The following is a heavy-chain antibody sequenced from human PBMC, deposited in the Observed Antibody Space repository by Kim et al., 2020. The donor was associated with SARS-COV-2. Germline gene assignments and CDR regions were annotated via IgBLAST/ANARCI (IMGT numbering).Heavy chain of an antibody. CDR1: GGSISSSNW. Sequence: SETLSLTCAVSGGSISSSNWWSWVRQPPGKGLEWIGEIYHSGSTNYNPSLKSRVTISVDKSKNQFSLKLSSVTAADTAVYYCARDIGSSWYFYSYGYVDYWGQGTLVTVSS. V-gene: IGHV4-4*02. CDR2: IYHSGST. D-gene: IGHD5-18*01. J-gene: IGHJ4*02. CDR3: ARDIGSSWYFYSYGYVDY.